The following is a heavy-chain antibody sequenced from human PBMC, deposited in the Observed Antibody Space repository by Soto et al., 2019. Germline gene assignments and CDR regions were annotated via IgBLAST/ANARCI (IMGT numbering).Heavy chain of an antibody. Sequence: PGGSLRLSCAASGFTFSSYGMHWVRQAPGKGLEWVAVIWYGGSNKYYADSVKGRFTISRDNSKNTLYLQMNSLRAEDTAVYYCARSGQLAYYYYGMDVWGQGTTVTVSS. V-gene: IGHV3-33*01. D-gene: IGHD6-6*01. CDR2: IWYGGSNK. J-gene: IGHJ6*02. CDR1: GFTFSSYG. CDR3: ARSGQLAYYYYGMDV.